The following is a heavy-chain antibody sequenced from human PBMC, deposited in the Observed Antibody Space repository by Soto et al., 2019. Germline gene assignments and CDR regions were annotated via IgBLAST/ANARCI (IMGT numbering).Heavy chain of an antibody. Sequence: LRLSCAASGFTFSSYAMHWVRQAPGKGLEWVAAISFDGSNKYYADSVKGRFTISRDNSKNTLYLQMNSLRVEDTAVYYCARDLFGAVAGTFDYWGQGTLVTVSS. CDR2: ISFDGSNK. J-gene: IGHJ4*02. D-gene: IGHD6-13*01. CDR3: ARDLFGAVAGTFDY. CDR1: GFTFSSYA. V-gene: IGHV3-30-3*01.